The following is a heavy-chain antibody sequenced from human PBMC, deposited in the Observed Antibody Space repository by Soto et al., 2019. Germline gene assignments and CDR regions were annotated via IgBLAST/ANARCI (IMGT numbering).Heavy chain of an antibody. D-gene: IGHD3-16*02. Sequence: EVQLLESGGGLVQPGGSLRLSCAASGFTFSSYAMSWVRQAPGKGLEWVSAISGSGGSTYYADSVKGRFTISRDNSKNTLYLQMNSLRAEDTDVYYCAKGTHLGELSLYAYWGQGTLVTVSS. V-gene: IGHV3-23*01. CDR2: ISGSGGST. J-gene: IGHJ4*02. CDR1: GFTFSSYA. CDR3: AKGTHLGELSLYAY.